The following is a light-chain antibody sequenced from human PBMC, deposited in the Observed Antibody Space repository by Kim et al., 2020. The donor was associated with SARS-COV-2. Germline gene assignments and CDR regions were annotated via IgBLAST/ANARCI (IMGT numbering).Light chain of an antibody. CDR1: KLGNNY. J-gene: IGLJ2*01. V-gene: IGLV3-1*01. CDR3: QACDSSTA. CDR2: QDY. Sequence: SYELTQPPSVSVSPGQTASITCSGDKLGNNYVCWYQQRPGQSPVLVIYQDYRRPSGIPERFSGFTSGDTATLTISGTQALDEADYYCQACDSSTAFGGGTQLTVL.